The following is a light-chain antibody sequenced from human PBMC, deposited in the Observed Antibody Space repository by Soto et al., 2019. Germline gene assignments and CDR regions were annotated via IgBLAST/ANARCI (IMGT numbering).Light chain of an antibody. CDR1: QSVSSY. CDR3: QQFANWPKT. V-gene: IGKV3-15*01. CDR2: DAS. J-gene: IGKJ1*01. Sequence: ELVLTQSHAPLSLSPGARATLSCRASQSVSSYLAWYQQKPGQAPRLLIYDASTRAAGVPARFSGSGSGTEFTLTISSLQSADIAVYFCQQFANWPKTFGRGTKVDIK.